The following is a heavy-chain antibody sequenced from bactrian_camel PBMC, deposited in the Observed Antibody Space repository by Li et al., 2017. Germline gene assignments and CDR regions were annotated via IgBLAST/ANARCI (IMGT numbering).Heavy chain of an antibody. CDR3: VRDLASLYAY. CDR2: INSGLSAT. CDR1: GFAVVSYQ. J-gene: IGHJ4*01. Sequence: QVQLVESGGGLVQPGGSLTLSCAASGFAVVSYQMYWVRQAPGKGLEWFSTINSGLSATSYTDSVKGRFTISRDNAKNTLSLQMNNLKPEDTAVYRCVRDLASLYAYWGQGTQVTDS. D-gene: IGHD1*01. V-gene: IGHV3S1*01.